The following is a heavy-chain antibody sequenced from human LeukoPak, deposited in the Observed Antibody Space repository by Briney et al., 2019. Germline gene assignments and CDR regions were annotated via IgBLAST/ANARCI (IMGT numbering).Heavy chain of an antibody. V-gene: IGHV4-59*01. CDR3: ARDVSDYGDAYYYGMDV. CDR2: IYYSGST. J-gene: IGHJ6*02. D-gene: IGHD4-17*01. CDR1: GGSISSYY. Sequence: SETLSLTCTVSGGSISSYYWSWIRQPPGKGLEWIGYIYYSGSTNYNPSLKSRVTISVDASRNQFSLKLSSVTAADTAVYYCARDVSDYGDAYYYGMDVWGQGTMVTVSS.